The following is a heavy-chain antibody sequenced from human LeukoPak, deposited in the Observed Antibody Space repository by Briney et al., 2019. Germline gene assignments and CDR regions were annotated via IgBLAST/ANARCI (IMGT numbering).Heavy chain of an antibody. CDR3: ATGERMVRGDGVDY. V-gene: IGHV3-66*01. CDR1: GFTVRNNY. D-gene: IGHD3-10*01. J-gene: IGHJ4*02. CDR2: IYSGGST. Sequence: GGSLRLSCAASGFTVRNNYMSWVRQVPGKGLEWVSVIYSGGSTYYADSVKGRFAISRDNSKNTLYLQMNSLRAEDTAVYFCATGERMVRGDGVDYWGQGTLVTVSS.